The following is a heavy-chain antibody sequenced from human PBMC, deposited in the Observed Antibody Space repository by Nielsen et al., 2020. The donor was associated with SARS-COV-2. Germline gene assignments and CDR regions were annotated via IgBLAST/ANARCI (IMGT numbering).Heavy chain of an antibody. Sequence: GESLKISCSASGFTFSSTWMDWVRQAPGKGLEWVSAISGSGGSTYYADSVKGRFTISRDNSKNTLYLQMNSLRAEDTAVYYCASSIAVAGRGFDYWGQGTLVTVSS. CDR3: ASSIAVAGRGFDY. CDR2: ISGSGGST. J-gene: IGHJ4*02. CDR1: GFTFSSTW. V-gene: IGHV3-23*01. D-gene: IGHD6-19*01.